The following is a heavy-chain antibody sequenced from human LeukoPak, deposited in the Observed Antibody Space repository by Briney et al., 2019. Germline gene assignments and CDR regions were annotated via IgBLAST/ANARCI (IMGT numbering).Heavy chain of an antibody. J-gene: IGHJ4*02. CDR3: AKPSGSGVDY. Sequence: PGGSLRLSCAASGFTFSSYSMNWVRQAPGKGLEWVTYISKDGSNKYYTDSVKGRFIITRDNFKNTLYLQMNSLRLEDMAVYYCAKPSGSGVDYWGRGTRVTVSS. CDR1: GFTFSSYS. V-gene: IGHV3-30*18. D-gene: IGHD1-26*01. CDR2: ISKDGSNK.